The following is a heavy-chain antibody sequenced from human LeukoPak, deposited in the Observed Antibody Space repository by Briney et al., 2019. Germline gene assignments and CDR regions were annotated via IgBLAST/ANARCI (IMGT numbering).Heavy chain of an antibody. Sequence: GGSLRLSCAASGFTFSSYWMHWVRQAPGKGLVWVSRINSDGSTTSHADSVKGRFTISRDNAKNTLFLQMNSLRAEDTAVYYCARGGSSSWYGSWGQGTLVTVSS. CDR2: INSDGSTT. J-gene: IGHJ5*01. CDR3: ARGGSSSWYGS. CDR1: GFTFSSYW. V-gene: IGHV3-74*01. D-gene: IGHD6-13*01.